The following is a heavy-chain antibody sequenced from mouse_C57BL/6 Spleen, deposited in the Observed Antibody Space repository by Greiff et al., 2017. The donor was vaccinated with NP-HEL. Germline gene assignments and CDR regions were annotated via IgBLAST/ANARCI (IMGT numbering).Heavy chain of an antibody. CDR3: ARVPGPYYYAMDD. V-gene: IGHV5-6*02. CDR2: ISSGGSYT. D-gene: IGHD3-3*01. CDR1: GFTFSSYG. Sequence: EVKLVESGGDLVKPGGSLKLSCAASGFTFSSYGMSWVRQTPDKRLEWVATISSGGSYTYYPDSVKGRFTISRDNAKNTLYLQMSSLKSEDTAMYYCARVPGPYYYAMDDWGQGTSVTVSS. J-gene: IGHJ4*01.